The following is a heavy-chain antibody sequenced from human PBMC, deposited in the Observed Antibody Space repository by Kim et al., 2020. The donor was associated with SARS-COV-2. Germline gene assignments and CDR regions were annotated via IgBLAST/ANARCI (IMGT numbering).Heavy chain of an antibody. D-gene: IGHD6-13*01. CDR2: MNPNNGNT. J-gene: IGHJ4*02. CDR1: GYTFTNYD. V-gene: IGHV1-8*01. CDR3: ARGRYSMGGDY. Sequence: ASVKVSCKASGYTFTNYDINWVRQVTVQGLEWMGWMNPNNGNTGYAQKFQGRVTMTRNTSISTAYMKLSSLRSEDTAVYYCARGRYSMGGDYWGQGTLVTVSS.